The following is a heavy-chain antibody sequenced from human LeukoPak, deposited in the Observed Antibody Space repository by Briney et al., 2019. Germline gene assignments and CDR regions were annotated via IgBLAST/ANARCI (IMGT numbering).Heavy chain of an antibody. J-gene: IGHJ5*02. CDR1: GGSISSSSYY. CDR2: IYTSGST. V-gene: IGHV4-61*02. D-gene: IGHD3-9*01. CDR3: ARDGTTYYDILTGQNGWFDP. Sequence: SETLSLTCTVSGGSISSSSYYWSWIRQPAGKGLEWIGRIYTSGSTNYNPSLQSRVTMSVDTSKTQFSLKLSSVTAADTAVYYCARDGTTYYDILTGQNGWFDPWGQGTLVTVSS.